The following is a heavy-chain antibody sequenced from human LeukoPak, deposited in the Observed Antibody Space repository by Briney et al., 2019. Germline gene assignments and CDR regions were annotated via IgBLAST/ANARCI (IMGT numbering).Heavy chain of an antibody. CDR1: GYTFSGYY. CDR2: INPNSGGT. J-gene: IGHJ1*01. V-gene: IGHV1-2*02. Sequence: VASMKVSCKASGYTFSGYYMHWVRQAPGQGLEWMGWINPNSGGTNYAQKFQGRVTMTRDTSISTAYMELSRLRSDDTAVYYCARGYPLSTTAAGTYFQHWGQGTLVTVSS. D-gene: IGHD6-13*01. CDR3: ARGYPLSTTAAGTYFQH.